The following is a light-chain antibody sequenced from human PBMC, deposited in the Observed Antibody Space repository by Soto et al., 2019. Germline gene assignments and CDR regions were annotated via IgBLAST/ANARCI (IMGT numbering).Light chain of an antibody. Sequence: EIVMTQSPATLFVSPGERATLSCRASQSVSSNLAWYQQRPGQAPRLLIYDASTRATGTPARFSGSGSGTEFTLTISSLQSEDFAVYYCQQYNNWPPWTVGQGTKVEIK. CDR3: QQYNNWPPWT. V-gene: IGKV3D-15*01. J-gene: IGKJ1*01. CDR2: DAS. CDR1: QSVSSN.